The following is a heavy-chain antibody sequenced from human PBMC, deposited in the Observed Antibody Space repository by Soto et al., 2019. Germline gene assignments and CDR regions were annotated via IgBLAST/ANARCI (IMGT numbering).Heavy chain of an antibody. D-gene: IGHD2-15*01. V-gene: IGHV1-3*01. CDR3: ARGPGGPDGPGDY. J-gene: IGHJ4*02. CDR2: INAGNGNT. Sequence: QVQLVQSGADVKKPGASVTVSCKASGYTFTSYAMHWVRQAPGQSLEWMGWINAGNGNTKYSQKFQGRVTITRDTSASTAYMELSSLRSEDTAVYYCARGPGGPDGPGDYWGQGTLVTVSS. CDR1: GYTFTSYA.